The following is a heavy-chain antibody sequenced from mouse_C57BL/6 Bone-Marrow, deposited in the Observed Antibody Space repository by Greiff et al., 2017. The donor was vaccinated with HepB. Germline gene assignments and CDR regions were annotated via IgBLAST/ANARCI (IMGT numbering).Heavy chain of an antibody. CDR3: ARPHPGSRWYYAMDY. CDR1: GYTFTSYW. D-gene: IGHD1-1*01. Sequence: QVQLQQPGAELVKPGASVKLSCKASGYTFTSYWMHWVKQRPGQGLEWIGMIQPNSGSTNYNEKFKSKATLTVDKSSSTAYMQLSSLTSEDSAVYYCARPHPGSRWYYAMDYWGQGTSVTVSS. CDR2: IQPNSGST. V-gene: IGHV1-64*01. J-gene: IGHJ4*01.